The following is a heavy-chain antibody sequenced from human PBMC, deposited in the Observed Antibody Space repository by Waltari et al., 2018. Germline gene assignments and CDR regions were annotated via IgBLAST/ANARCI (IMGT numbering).Heavy chain of an antibody. J-gene: IGHJ6*02. Sequence: QVQLQESGPGLVKPSETLSLPCTVPGGSISSYYWSWIRQPPGKGLEWIGYIYYSGSTNYNPSLKSRVTISVDTSKNQFSLKLGSVTAADTAVYYCARGNYYYGMDVWGQGTTVTVSS. CDR2: IYYSGST. CDR3: ARGNYYYGMDV. V-gene: IGHV4-59*01. CDR1: GGSISSYY.